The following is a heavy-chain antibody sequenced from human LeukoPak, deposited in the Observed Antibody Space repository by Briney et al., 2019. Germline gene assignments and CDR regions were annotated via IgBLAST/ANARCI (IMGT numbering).Heavy chain of an antibody. CDR2: ISGSGGST. D-gene: IGHD6-19*01. Sequence: PGGSLRLSCAASGFIFSNYATSWVRQAPGKGLEWVSGISGSGGSTYYADSVKGRFTISRDNSKNTLYLQMNSLRAEDTAVYYCAKDLGYTSGWSDYWGQGTLVTVSS. V-gene: IGHV3-23*01. J-gene: IGHJ4*02. CDR1: GFIFSNYA. CDR3: AKDLGYTSGWSDY.